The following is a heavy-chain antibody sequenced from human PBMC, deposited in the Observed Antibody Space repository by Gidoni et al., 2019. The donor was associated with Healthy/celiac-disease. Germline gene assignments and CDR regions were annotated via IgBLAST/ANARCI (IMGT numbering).Heavy chain of an antibody. Sequence: EVQLVESGGGLVKPGWSLRLSCAASGFTFISYSMNWVRQAPGKGLELVSAISSSSSYIYYADSVKGRLNIARENAKNSLYLQMNSLRAEDTAVYYCARDPCSGGSCYPGNYYGMDVWGQGTTVTVSS. CDR1: GFTFISYS. CDR3: ARDPCSGGSCYPGNYYGMDV. J-gene: IGHJ6*02. CDR2: ISSSSSYI. V-gene: IGHV3-21*01. D-gene: IGHD2-15*01.